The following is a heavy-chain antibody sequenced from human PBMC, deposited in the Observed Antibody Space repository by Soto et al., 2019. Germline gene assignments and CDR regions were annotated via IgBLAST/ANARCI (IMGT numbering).Heavy chain of an antibody. CDR1: GGTFSSYT. J-gene: IGHJ6*02. CDR3: ARGHPQGGMDV. Sequence: GASVKVSCKASGGTFSSYTINWVRQAPGQGLEWMGGVIPFLDTANYAQNFQGRVTITADKSTNTAFMELGSLRSEDTAAYYCARGHPQGGMDVWGQGTTVTVSS. V-gene: IGHV1-69*08. CDR2: VIPFLDTA.